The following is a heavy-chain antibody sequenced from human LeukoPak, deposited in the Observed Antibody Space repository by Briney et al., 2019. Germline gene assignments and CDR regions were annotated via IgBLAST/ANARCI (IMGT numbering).Heavy chain of an antibody. V-gene: IGHV4-59*01. CDR2: IYYSGST. CDR3: ARGRVGGNY. CDR1: GGSISSYY. J-gene: IGHJ4*02. D-gene: IGHD1-26*01. Sequence: SETLSLTCTVSGGSISSYYWSWIRQPPGKGLEWIGYIYYSGSTNYNPSLKSRVTLSVDTSKNQFSLKLSSVTAADAAVYYCARGRVGGNYWGQGTLVTVSS.